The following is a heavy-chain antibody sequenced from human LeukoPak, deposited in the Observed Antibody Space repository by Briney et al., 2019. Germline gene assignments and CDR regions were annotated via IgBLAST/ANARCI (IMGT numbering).Heavy chain of an antibody. J-gene: IGHJ3*02. V-gene: IGHV1-24*01. Sequence: GASVKVSCKVSGYTLTELSMHWVRQAPGKGLEWMGGFDPEDGETIYAQKFQGRVTMTEDTSTDTAYMELSSLRSEDTAVYYCATHWTLFQPGIAVAATYAFDIWGQGTMVTVSS. CDR1: GYTLTELS. CDR3: ATHWTLFQPGIAVAATYAFDI. CDR2: FDPEDGET. D-gene: IGHD6-19*01.